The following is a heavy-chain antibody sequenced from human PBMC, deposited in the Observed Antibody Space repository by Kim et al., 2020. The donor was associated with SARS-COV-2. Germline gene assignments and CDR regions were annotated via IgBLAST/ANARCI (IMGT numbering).Heavy chain of an antibody. J-gene: IGHJ3*02. D-gene: IGHD3-3*01. CDR2: IYPGDSDT. Sequence: GESLKISCKGSGYSFTSYWIGWVRQMPGKGLEWMGIIYPGDSDTRYSPSFQGQVTISADKSISTAYLQWSSLKASDTAMYYCARQPVGGDYDFWRGPDGAFDIWGQGTMVTVSS. CDR1: GYSFTSYW. V-gene: IGHV5-51*01. CDR3: ARQPVGGDYDFWRGPDGAFDI.